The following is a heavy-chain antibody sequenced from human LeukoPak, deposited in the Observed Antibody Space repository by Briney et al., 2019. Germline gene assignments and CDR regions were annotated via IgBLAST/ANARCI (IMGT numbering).Heavy chain of an antibody. CDR1: GFIFSSHS. D-gene: IGHD6-13*01. CDR2: ISRSGSTI. Sequence: PGGSLRLSCAASGFIFSSHSMSWVRQAPGKGLEWVSYISRSGSTIYYADSVKGRFTISRDDAKNSLYLQMNSLRAEDTAVYYCARDLFRSEAAAGPKHYYYYGMDVWGQGTTVTVSS. J-gene: IGHJ6*02. V-gene: IGHV3-48*01. CDR3: ARDLFRSEAAAGPKHYYYYGMDV.